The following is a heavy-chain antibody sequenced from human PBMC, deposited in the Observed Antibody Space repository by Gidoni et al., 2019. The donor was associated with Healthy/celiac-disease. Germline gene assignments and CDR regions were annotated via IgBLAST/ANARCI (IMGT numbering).Heavy chain of an antibody. CDR2: INHSGST. V-gene: IGHV4-34*01. D-gene: IGHD3-22*01. CDR1: GGSFSGYY. J-gene: IGHJ4*02. Sequence: QVQLQQWGAGLLKPSETLSLTCAVQGGSFSGYYWSWIRQPPGKGLEWIGEINHSGSTNYNPSLKSRVTISVDTSKNQFSLKLSSVTAADTAVYYCARGSPYYYDSRGYYRNWGQGTLVTVSS. CDR3: ARGSPYYYDSRGYYRN.